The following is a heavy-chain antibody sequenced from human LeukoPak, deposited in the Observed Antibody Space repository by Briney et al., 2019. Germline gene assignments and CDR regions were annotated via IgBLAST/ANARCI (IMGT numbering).Heavy chain of an antibody. D-gene: IGHD3-16*02. V-gene: IGHV3-48*04. J-gene: IGHJ4*02. CDR1: GFTFSTYS. Sequence: GGSLRLSCVASGFTFSTYSMKWVRQAPGKGLEWVSYISDSSSTIYYADSVRGRFTISRDNAKNSLYLQMNSLRAEDTAVYYCARENDYVWGSYRLFDYWGQGTLVTVSS. CDR2: ISDSSSTI. CDR3: ARENDYVWGSYRLFDY.